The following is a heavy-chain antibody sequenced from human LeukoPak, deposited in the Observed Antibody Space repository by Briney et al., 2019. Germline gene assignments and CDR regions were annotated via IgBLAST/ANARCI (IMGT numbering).Heavy chain of an antibody. CDR2: IDPSDSYT. J-gene: IGHJ1*01. D-gene: IGHD1-1*01. V-gene: IGHV5-10-1*01. CDR1: GYSFTSYW. CDR3: ARQLTGYAPQE. Sequence: GESLRISCKSSGYSFTSYWISLVRQMPGKGLEWMGRIDPSDSYTNYSPSFQGHVTISADKSMTTAYLQWTSLKASDTAMYYCARQLTGYAPQEWGQGTLVTVSS.